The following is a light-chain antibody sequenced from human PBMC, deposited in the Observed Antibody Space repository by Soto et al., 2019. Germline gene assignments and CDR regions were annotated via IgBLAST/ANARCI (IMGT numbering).Light chain of an antibody. J-gene: IGKJ1*01. V-gene: IGKV1-5*01. CDR1: QTISSW. Sequence: DIQMTQSPSTLSASVGDRVTITCRASQTISSWLDWYQQKPGKAPKLLIYGATSLQTGVPSRFSGSGSGTEFTLTISGLQADDFATYYCQQYSSHRTFGQGTKVDI. CDR2: GAT. CDR3: QQYSSHRT.